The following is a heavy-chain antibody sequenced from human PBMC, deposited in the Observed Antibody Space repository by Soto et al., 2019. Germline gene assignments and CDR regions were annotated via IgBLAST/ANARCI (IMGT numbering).Heavy chain of an antibody. J-gene: IGHJ6*03. CDR3: ARDQEYSSSSSYYYYYMDV. CDR2: INPSGGST. D-gene: IGHD6-6*01. CDR1: GGTFTSYY. V-gene: IGHV1-46*03. Sequence: ASVKVSCKASGGTFTSYYMHWVRQAPGQGLEWMGIINPSGGSTSYAQKFQGRVTMTRDTSTSTVYMELSSLRSEDTAVYYCARDQEYSSSSSYYYYYMDVWGKGTTVTVSS.